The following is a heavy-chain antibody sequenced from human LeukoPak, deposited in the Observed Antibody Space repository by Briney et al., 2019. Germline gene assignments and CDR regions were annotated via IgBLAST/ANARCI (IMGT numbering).Heavy chain of an antibody. J-gene: IGHJ5*02. Sequence: SETLSLTCTVSGYSISSGYYWGWIRQPPGKGLEGIASIYHSGSTYYNLSLKSRVTISVDTSKNQFSLKLSSVTATDTAVYYCARDGRIRFPVTNWFDPWGQGILVTVSS. V-gene: IGHV4-38-2*02. CDR3: ARDGRIRFPVTNWFDP. CDR1: GYSISSGYY. CDR2: IYHSGST. D-gene: IGHD3-3*01.